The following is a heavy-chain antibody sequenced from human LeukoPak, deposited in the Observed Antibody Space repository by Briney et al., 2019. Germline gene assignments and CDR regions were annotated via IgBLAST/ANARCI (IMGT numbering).Heavy chain of an antibody. CDR3: ARDRYSSMSPPHDY. D-gene: IGHD6-13*01. CDR1: GYTFTGYY. J-gene: IGHJ4*02. V-gene: IGHV1-2*02. CDR2: INPNSGGT. Sequence: ASVKVSGKASGYTFTGYYMHWVRQAPGQGLEWMGWINPNSGGTNYAQKFQGRVTMTRDTSISTAYMELSRLRSDDTAVYYCARDRYSSMSPPHDYWGQGTLVTVSS.